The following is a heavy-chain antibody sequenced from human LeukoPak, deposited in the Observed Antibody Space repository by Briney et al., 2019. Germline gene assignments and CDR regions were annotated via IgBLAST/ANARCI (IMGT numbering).Heavy chain of an antibody. CDR2: IIGSGGSI. CDR3: ARRSAAKDAFDI. V-gene: IGHV3-23*01. D-gene: IGHD6-25*01. J-gene: IGHJ3*02. Sequence: GGSLRLSCAVSGFTLSSYAMRWVGQAPGKGLEWVSAIIGSGGSIYYADAVKGRVTISRDNAKDTLYLQMNSLRAQNTALHYIARRSAAKDAFDIWGQGTMVSVS. CDR1: GFTLSSYA.